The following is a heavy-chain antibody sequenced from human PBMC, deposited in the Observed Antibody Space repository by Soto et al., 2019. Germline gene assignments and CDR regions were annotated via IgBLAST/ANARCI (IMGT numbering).Heavy chain of an antibody. Sequence: SVKVSCKTSGGTFVRHVISWVRQAPGQGPEWMGKINPLSGISNYAQKFQDRVTFTADTDSSTAYMELSSLRSDDTAVYYCATPACAATWCSPSHNLDHWGQGTLVTVSS. D-gene: IGHD2-2*01. J-gene: IGHJ4*02. CDR2: INPLSGIS. CDR3: ATPACAATWCSPSHNLDH. V-gene: IGHV1-69*04. CDR1: GGTFVRHV.